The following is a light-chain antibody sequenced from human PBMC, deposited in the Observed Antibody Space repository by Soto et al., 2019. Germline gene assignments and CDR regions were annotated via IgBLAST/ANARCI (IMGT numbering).Light chain of an antibody. CDR3: QQYGSSPET. V-gene: IGKV3-20*01. CDR2: SAS. J-gene: IGKJ2*01. Sequence: EVVFTQSPDIRSLSPGERATLSCRASQSAISNYLAWYQQKPGQAPRLLISSASDRATGIPDRFSGSQSGTDFTLTINKLEPEDFAVYYCQQYGSSPETFGQGTKVDIK. CDR1: QSAISNY.